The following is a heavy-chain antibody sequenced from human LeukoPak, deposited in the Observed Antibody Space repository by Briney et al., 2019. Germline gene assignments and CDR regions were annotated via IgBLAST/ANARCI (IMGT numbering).Heavy chain of an antibody. Sequence: GGSLRLSCAASGFTFSSYAMHWVRQAPGKGLEWVAVISYDGSNKYYADSVKGRFTISRDNSKNTLYLQMNSLRAEDTAVYYCARDLSQRGFNPWGQGTLVTVSS. V-gene: IGHV3-30-3*01. J-gene: IGHJ5*02. CDR3: ARDLSQRGFNP. CDR1: GFTFSSYA. CDR2: ISYDGSNK.